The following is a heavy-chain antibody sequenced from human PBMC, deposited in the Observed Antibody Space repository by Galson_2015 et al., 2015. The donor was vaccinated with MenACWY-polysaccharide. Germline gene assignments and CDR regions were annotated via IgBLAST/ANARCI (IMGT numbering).Heavy chain of an antibody. CDR3: TKAGAKYCRGSSCYFNWFDP. D-gene: IGHD2-15*01. CDR1: GFSFSTYW. Sequence: SLRLSCAASGFSFSTYWMHWVRHAPGKGLVWVSRINADGSATDYADSVRGRFTISRDNANNTLYLEMNSLRAEDTAVYYCTKAGAKYCRGSSCYFNWFDPWGQGTLVTVSS. J-gene: IGHJ5*02. CDR2: INADGSAT. V-gene: IGHV3-74*01.